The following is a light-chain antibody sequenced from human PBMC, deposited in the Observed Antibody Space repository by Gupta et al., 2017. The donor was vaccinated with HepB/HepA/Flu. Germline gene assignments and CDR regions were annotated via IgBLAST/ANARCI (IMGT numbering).Light chain of an antibody. CDR1: ALPKKY. CDR2: KDS. Sequence: SYELTQPPSVSVSLGQMARITYSGEALPKKYAYWYQQKPGQFPVLVIVKDSERPSGIPERFSCSSSGTIVTSTISGVQAEDEADYYCLSADSSGTYPWVFGGGTKLTVL. J-gene: IGLJ3*02. CDR3: LSADSSGTYPWV. V-gene: IGLV3-16*01.